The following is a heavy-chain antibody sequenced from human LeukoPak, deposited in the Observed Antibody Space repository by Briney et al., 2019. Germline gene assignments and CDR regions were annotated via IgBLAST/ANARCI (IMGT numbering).Heavy chain of an antibody. CDR2: ISYDEVNK. CDR1: GFTFSSYT. Sequence: SGGSLRLSCAASGFTFSSYTMNWVRQAPGKGLEWVAVISYDEVNKYYADSVKGRFTISRDNSKNTLYLQMNSLRADDTAVYYCARLRIIGVRQVGSNGEYFQHWGQGTLVTASS. CDR3: ARLRIIGVRQVGSNGEYFQH. V-gene: IGHV3-30-3*01. D-gene: IGHD6-6*01. J-gene: IGHJ1*01.